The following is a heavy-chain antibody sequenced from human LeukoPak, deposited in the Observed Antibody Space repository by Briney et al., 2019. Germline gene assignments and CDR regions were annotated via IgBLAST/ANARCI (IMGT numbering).Heavy chain of an antibody. J-gene: IGHJ4*02. Sequence: GGSLRLSCAASGFTFSSYSMNWVRQAPGKGLEWVSYISSSGTIIYYADSVKGRFTISRDNAKDSLYLQINSLRAADTAVYYCARGRFCSGGICYSGNYFDYWGQGTLVTVSS. D-gene: IGHD2-15*01. V-gene: IGHV3-48*04. CDR3: ARGRFCSGGICYSGNYFDY. CDR1: GFTFSSYS. CDR2: ISSSGTII.